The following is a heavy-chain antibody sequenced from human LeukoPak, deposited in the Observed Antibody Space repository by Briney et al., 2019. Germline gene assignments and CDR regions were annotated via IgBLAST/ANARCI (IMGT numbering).Heavy chain of an antibody. CDR3: ARVGGDIVLTDY. CDR1: GFTFSSYG. CDR2: IWYDGSNK. D-gene: IGHD2-8*01. J-gene: IGHJ4*02. V-gene: IGHV3-33*01. Sequence: GGSLRLSCAASGFTFSSYGMHWVRQAPGKGLEGVAVIWYDGSNKYYADSVKGRFTISRDNSKNTLYLQMNSLRAEDTAVYYCARVGGDIVLTDYWGQGTLVTVSS.